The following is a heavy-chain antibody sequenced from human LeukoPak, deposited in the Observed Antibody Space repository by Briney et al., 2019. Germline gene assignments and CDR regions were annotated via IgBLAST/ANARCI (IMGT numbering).Heavy chain of an antibody. J-gene: IGHJ3*02. Sequence: PGGSLRLSCAASGCRFSYHDMHWVRQAPGKGLEFVSSIGAAGAHTFYADSVKGRFTISRDNFQSTTYLQMDGLRPEDSAVYYCARELGGTKTGGFDIWGQGTVVTVSS. CDR2: IGAAGAHT. D-gene: IGHD1-14*01. CDR1: GCRFSYHD. CDR3: ARELGGTKTGGFDI. V-gene: IGHV3-64*02.